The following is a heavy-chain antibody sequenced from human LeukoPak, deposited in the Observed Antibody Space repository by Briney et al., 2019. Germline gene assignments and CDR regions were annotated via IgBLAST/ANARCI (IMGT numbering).Heavy chain of an antibody. CDR3: AKESRMGAFDI. D-gene: IGHD3-9*01. J-gene: IGHJ4*02. CDR2: ISWNSGSI. Sequence: GRSLRLSCAASGFTFDDYAMHWIRQAPGKGLEWVSGISWNSGSIGYADSVKGRFTISRDNAKNSLYLQMNSLRAEDTALYYCAKESRMGAFDIWGQGTLVTVSP. CDR1: GFTFDDYA. V-gene: IGHV3-9*01.